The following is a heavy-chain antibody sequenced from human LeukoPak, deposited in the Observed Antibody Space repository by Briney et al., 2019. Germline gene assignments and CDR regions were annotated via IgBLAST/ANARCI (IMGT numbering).Heavy chain of an antibody. CDR3: ARGGFDF. J-gene: IGHJ3*01. CDR2: ISSSGSTK. Sequence: PGGSLRLSCAASGFTFSNYGINWVRQTPGKGLEWISFISSSGSTKYYADSVKGRFTISRDNAKNSLYLQMNSLRAEDTAVYYCARGGFDFWGQGTMVTVSS. CDR1: GFTFSNYG. V-gene: IGHV3-48*03.